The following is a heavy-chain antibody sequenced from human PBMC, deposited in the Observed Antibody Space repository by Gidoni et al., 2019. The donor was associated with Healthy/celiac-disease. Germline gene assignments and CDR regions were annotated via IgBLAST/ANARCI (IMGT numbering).Heavy chain of an antibody. D-gene: IGHD3-9*01. J-gene: IGHJ3*02. CDR3: ARESVGLRYFDKGAFDI. CDR1: GFTFSSYA. Sequence: QVQLVESGGGVVQPGRSLRLSCAASGFTFSSYAMHWVRQAPGKGLEWVAVISYDGSNKYYADSVKGRFTISRDNSKNTLYLQMNSLRAEDTAVFYCARESVGLRYFDKGAFDIWGQGTMVTVSS. CDR2: ISYDGSNK. V-gene: IGHV3-30-3*01.